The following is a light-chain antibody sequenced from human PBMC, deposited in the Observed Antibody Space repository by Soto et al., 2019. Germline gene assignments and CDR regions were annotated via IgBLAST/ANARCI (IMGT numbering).Light chain of an antibody. CDR2: GAS. CDR1: QSVSSNY. Sequence: EIVLTQSPSTLSLSPGERATLSCRASQSVSSNYLAWYQQKPGQAPRLLIYGASSRATGIPDRFSGSGSGTDFTLTISRLEPEDFAVYYCQHYGRSAYTFGQGTTLEIK. CDR3: QHYGRSAYT. J-gene: IGKJ2*01. V-gene: IGKV3-20*01.